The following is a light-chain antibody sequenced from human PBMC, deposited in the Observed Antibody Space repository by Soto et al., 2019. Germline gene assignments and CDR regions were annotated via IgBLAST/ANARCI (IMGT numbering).Light chain of an antibody. Sequence: DIQMTQSPSTLSASVGDRVTITCRASQSIRSWLAWYQQKPGKAPKLLIYDVSSLESGVPSRFSGSGSGTEFTLTISSLQPDDFATYYCQQYNNYTWKFGQGTKV. CDR3: QQYNNYTWK. CDR2: DVS. V-gene: IGKV1-5*01. CDR1: QSIRSW. J-gene: IGKJ1*01.